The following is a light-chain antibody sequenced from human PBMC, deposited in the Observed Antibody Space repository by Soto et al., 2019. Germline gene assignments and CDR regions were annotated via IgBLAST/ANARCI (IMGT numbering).Light chain of an antibody. CDR3: QTWDTGIRV. V-gene: IGLV4-69*01. CDR2: VNSDGSH. J-gene: IGLJ3*02. CDR1: SGHSSHA. Sequence: QPVLTQSPSASASLGASVKLTCTLSSGHSSHAIAWHQQQPEKGPRYLMKVNSDGSHSKGDGIPDRFSGSSSGAERYLTISSLQSEDEADYYCQTWDTGIRVFGGGTKLTVL.